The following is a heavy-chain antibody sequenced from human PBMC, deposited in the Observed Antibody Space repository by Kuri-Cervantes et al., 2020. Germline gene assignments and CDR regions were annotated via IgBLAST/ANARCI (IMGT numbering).Heavy chain of an antibody. V-gene: IGHV3-21*04. Sequence: LSLTCAASGFTFSSYSMNWVRQAPGKGLEWVSSISSSSSYIYYADSVKGRFTISRDNSKNTLYLQMNSLRAEDTAVYYCAKEGDYGDYVDYWGQGTLVTVSS. D-gene: IGHD4-17*01. CDR3: AKEGDYGDYVDY. CDR2: ISSSSSYI. J-gene: IGHJ4*02. CDR1: GFTFSSYS.